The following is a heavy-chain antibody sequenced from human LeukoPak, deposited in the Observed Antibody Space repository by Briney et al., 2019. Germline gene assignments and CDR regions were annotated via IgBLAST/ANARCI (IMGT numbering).Heavy chain of an antibody. Sequence: GGSLRLSCAASGFTVRSNYMSWVRQAPGKGLEWVSAIYSGGTTNYADSVKGRFTISRDNSKNTLYLQMNSLRAEDTAVYYCAGDGGHYDSSGHYFPSFDYWGQGTLVTVSS. V-gene: IGHV3-53*01. J-gene: IGHJ4*02. CDR2: IYSGGTT. D-gene: IGHD3-22*01. CDR3: AGDGGHYDSSGHYFPSFDY. CDR1: GFTVRSNY.